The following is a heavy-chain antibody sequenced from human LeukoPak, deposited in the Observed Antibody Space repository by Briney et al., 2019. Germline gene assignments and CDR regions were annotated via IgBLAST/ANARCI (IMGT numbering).Heavy chain of an antibody. Sequence: SETLSLTCAVYGGSFSGYYWSWIRQPPGKGLEWIGEINHSGSTNYNPSLKSRVTISVDTSKNQFSLKLSSVTAADTAVYYCARRGRDILTGYYNYWGQGTLVTVSS. D-gene: IGHD3-9*01. CDR1: GGSFSGYY. CDR3: ARRGRDILTGYYNY. CDR2: INHSGST. J-gene: IGHJ4*02. V-gene: IGHV4-34*01.